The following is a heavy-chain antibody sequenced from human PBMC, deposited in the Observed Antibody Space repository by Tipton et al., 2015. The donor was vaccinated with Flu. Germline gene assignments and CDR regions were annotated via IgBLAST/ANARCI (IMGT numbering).Heavy chain of an antibody. CDR3: AMRSEYFYGSGNSYRYYGMDV. CDR1: GAPVRGGIYS. D-gene: IGHD3-10*01. J-gene: IGHJ6*02. CDR2: VSHTGT. Sequence: LRLSCAVSGAPVRGGIYSWNWLRQPPGKGLEWIGSVSHTGTYYKPSLRTRAAISADRSKNQFSLELTAVTAADTAVYYCAMRSEYFYGSGNSYRYYGMDVGGQGTGVTVSS. V-gene: IGHV4-30-2*01.